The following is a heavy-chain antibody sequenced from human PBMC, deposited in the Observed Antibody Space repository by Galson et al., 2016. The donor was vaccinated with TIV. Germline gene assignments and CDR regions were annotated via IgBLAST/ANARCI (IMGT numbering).Heavy chain of an antibody. D-gene: IGHD3-3*01. Sequence: ALSVKSRITINPDTSKNQVSLQLHSVTPEDTAVYYCARATPSVFGVVMTLDYWGQGTLVTVSS. J-gene: IGHJ4*02. V-gene: IGHV6-1*01. CDR3: ARATPSVFGVVMTLDY.